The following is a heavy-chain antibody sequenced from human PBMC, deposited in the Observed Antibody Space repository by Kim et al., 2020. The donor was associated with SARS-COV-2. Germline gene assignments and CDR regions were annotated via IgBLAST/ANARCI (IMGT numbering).Heavy chain of an antibody. J-gene: IGHJ5*02. D-gene: IGHD3-10*01. CDR2: IYYSGST. CDR1: GGSISSYY. Sequence: SETLSLTCTVSGGSISSYYWSWIRQPPGKGLEWIGYIYYSGSTNYNPSLKSRVTISVDTSKNQFSLKLSSVTAADTAVYYCARGYYGSGSNRFDPWGQGTLVTVSS. V-gene: IGHV4-59*01. CDR3: ARGYYGSGSNRFDP.